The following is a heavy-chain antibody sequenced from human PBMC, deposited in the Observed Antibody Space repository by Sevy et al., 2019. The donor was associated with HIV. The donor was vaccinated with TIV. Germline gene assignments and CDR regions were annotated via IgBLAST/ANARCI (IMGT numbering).Heavy chain of an antibody. V-gene: IGHV4-59*08. CDR1: GGSINSYY. CDR3: ARHLYQGDYPLDL. D-gene: IGHD4-17*01. CDR2: IHYSGKT. J-gene: IGHJ4*02. Sequence: SETLSLTCAVSGGSINSYYWSWIRQSPGKGLEFIGWIHYSGKTKYNPSLSSRVSMSVDTSRNQFSLRLYSLTAADTAVYYCARHLYQGDYPLDLWGQGALVTVSS.